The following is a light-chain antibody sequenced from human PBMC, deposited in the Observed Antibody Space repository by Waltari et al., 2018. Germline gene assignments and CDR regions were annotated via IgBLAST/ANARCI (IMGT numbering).Light chain of an antibody. CDR3: QQYNSYT. J-gene: IGKJ2*01. CDR1: QSISSW. V-gene: IGKV1-5*01. Sequence: DIQMTQSPSTLSASVGDRVTITCRASQSISSWLAWYQQIPGKAPKLLIYDASSVESGVPSRFSGSGSGTEFTLTISSLQPDDFATYYCQQYNSYTFGQGTKLEIK. CDR2: DAS.